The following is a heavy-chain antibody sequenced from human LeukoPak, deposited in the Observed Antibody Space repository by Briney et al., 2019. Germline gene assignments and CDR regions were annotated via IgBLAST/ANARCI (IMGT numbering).Heavy chain of an antibody. D-gene: IGHD2-15*01. Sequence: PSQTLSLTCTVSGGSISSGDYYWSWIRQPPGKGLEWIGYIYYSGSTYYNPSLKSRVTISVDTSKNQFSLKLSSVTAADTAVYYCAGYCSGDSCYYFDYWGQGTLVTVSS. CDR3: AGYCSGDSCYYFDY. J-gene: IGHJ4*02. CDR1: GGSISSGDYY. V-gene: IGHV4-30-4*01. CDR2: IYYSGST.